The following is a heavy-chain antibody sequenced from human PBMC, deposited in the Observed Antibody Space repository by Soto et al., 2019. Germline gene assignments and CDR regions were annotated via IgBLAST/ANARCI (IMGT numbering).Heavy chain of an antibody. CDR2: IFYSGNT. CDR1: GGYISPYY. D-gene: IGHD4-17*01. V-gene: IGHV4-59*01. Sequence: SETLSLTCTVSGGYISPYYWSWIRQPPGKGLEWIGYIFYSGNTNYNPSLRSRVTISVDTSKNQFSLKLSSVTAADTAVYYCGRDSGYGDPFDYWGQGTLVTVSS. J-gene: IGHJ4*02. CDR3: GRDSGYGDPFDY.